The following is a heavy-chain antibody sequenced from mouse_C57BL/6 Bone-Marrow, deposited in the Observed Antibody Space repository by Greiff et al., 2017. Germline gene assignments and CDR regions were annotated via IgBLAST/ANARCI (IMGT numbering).Heavy chain of an antibody. CDR1: GYTFTSYW. CDR2: IDPSDSYT. CDR3: AREGSYYGNYDYDY. Sequence: VQLQQSGAELARPGASVKLSCKASGYTFTSYWMHWVKQSPGQGLEWIGEIDPSDSYTNYNQKFKGKSTLTVDKSSSTAYMQLSSLTSEDSAVYYVAREGSYYGNYDYDYWGQGTTLTVSS. D-gene: IGHD2-1*01. V-gene: IGHV1-69*01. J-gene: IGHJ2*01.